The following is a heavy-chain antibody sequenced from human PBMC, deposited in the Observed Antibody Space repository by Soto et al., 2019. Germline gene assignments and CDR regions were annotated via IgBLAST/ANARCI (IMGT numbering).Heavy chain of an antibody. CDR1: GGSISTYY. CDR3: ARDRQHTYGNCFDP. CDR2: VYNSGST. Sequence: SETLSLTCTVSGGSISTYYWSWIRQPPGKGLEWMGYVYNSGSTKYNPSLKSRVNIWESTSKNQVSLRLTSVTAADTAVYYCARDRQHTYGNCFDPWGQVTLVTVS. D-gene: IGHD4-17*01. V-gene: IGHV4-59*01. J-gene: IGHJ5*01.